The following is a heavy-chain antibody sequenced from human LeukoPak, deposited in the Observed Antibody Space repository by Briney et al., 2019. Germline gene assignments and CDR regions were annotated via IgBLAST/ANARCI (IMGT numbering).Heavy chain of an antibody. CDR1: GFTLNTYW. Sequence: GGSLRLSCAASGFTLNTYWMNWVRQAPGKGLVWVSRINSDGSSLTYADSVKGRFTVSRDNAKNTLYLQMNSLRAEDTAMYYCTRDLRMDYYYVDYYYYGMDVWGRGTTVTVSS. J-gene: IGHJ6*02. CDR3: TRDLRMDYYYVDYYYYGMDV. D-gene: IGHD3-10*02. CDR2: INSDGSSL. V-gene: IGHV3-74*03.